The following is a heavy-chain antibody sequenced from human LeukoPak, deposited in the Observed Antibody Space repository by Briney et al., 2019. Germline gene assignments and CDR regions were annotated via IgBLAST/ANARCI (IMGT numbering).Heavy chain of an antibody. J-gene: IGHJ6*02. Sequence: GGPLRLSCAASGFTFSDYYMSWIRQAPGKGLEGVSCISSSGSTIYYADSVKGRYTISRDNAKTSLYLQMNSLRAEDTAVYYCAREDIVVVPARVAYYYYGMDVWGQGTTVTVSS. V-gene: IGHV3-11*01. CDR3: AREDIVVVPARVAYYYYGMDV. CDR2: ISSSGSTI. CDR1: GFTFSDYY. D-gene: IGHD2-2*01.